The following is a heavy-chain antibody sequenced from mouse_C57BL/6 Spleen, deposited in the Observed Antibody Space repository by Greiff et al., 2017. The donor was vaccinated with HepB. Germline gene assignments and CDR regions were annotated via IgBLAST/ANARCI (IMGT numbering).Heavy chain of an antibody. Sequence: EVQLQQSGPELVKPGASVKMSCKASGYTFTDYNMHWVKQSHGKSLEWIGYINPNNGGTSYNQKFKGKATLTVNKSSSTAYMELRSLTSEDSAVYYCARKGLGDWYFDGWGTRTTVTVSS. D-gene: IGHD4-1*01. CDR1: GYTFTDYN. CDR3: ARKGLGDWYFDG. CDR2: INPNNGGT. J-gene: IGHJ1*03. V-gene: IGHV1-22*01.